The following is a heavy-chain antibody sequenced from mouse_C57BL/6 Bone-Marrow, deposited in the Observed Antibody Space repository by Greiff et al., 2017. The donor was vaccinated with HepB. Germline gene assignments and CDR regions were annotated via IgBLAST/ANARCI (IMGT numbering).Heavy chain of an antibody. CDR3: TTVYYGSQYYYAMDY. CDR2: IDPENGDT. V-gene: IGHV14-4*01. J-gene: IGHJ4*01. Sequence: VQLQQSGAELVRPGASVKLSCTASGFNIKDDYMHWVKQRPEQGLEWIGWIDPENGDTEYASKFQGKATITADTSSNTAYLQLSSLTSEDTAVYYCTTVYYGSQYYYAMDYWGQGTSVTVSS. D-gene: IGHD1-1*01. CDR1: GFNIKDDY.